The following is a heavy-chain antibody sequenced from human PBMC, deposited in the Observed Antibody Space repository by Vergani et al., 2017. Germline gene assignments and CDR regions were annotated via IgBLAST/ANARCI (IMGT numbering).Heavy chain of an antibody. J-gene: IGHJ6*04. V-gene: IGHV4-34*01. CDR3: AVFWNAGIVVVPADRGKRDV. D-gene: IGHD2-2*01. CDR1: GGSFSGYY. CDR2: INHSGST. Sequence: QVQLQQWGAGLLKPSETLSLTCAVSGGSFSGYYWSWIRQPPGKGLEWIGEINHSGSTNYNPSLKSRVTISVDTSKNQFSLKLRSVTAAATAVYYCAVFWNAGIVVVPADRGKRDVWGKGTTVTVSS.